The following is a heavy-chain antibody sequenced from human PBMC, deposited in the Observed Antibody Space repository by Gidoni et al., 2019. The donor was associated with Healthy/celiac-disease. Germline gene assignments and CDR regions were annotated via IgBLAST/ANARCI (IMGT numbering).Heavy chain of an antibody. CDR3: ARDRSSIAAAGNAGGWFDP. Sequence: QVQLVQSGAEVKKPGDSVKVSCKASGYTFTSYAMHWVRQAPGQRLEWMGWINAGNGNTKYSQKFQGRVTITRDTSASTAYMELSSLRSEDTAVYYCARDRSSIAAAGNAGGWFDPWGQGTLVTVSS. D-gene: IGHD6-13*01. CDR1: GYTFTSYA. V-gene: IGHV1-3*01. J-gene: IGHJ5*02. CDR2: INAGNGNT.